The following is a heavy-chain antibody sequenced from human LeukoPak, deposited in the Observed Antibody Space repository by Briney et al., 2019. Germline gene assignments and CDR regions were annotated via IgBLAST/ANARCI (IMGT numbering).Heavy chain of an antibody. D-gene: IGHD2/OR15-2a*01. Sequence: GGSLRLSCAASGFTFSSYWMHWVRQAPGKVLVWVSRINSDGSSTSYADSVKGRFTISRDNAKNSLYLQMNSLRGEDMGVYYCARGKYYTDYWGQGTLVTVSS. CDR2: INSDGSST. J-gene: IGHJ4*02. CDR1: GFTFSSYW. CDR3: ARGKYYTDY. V-gene: IGHV3-74*01.